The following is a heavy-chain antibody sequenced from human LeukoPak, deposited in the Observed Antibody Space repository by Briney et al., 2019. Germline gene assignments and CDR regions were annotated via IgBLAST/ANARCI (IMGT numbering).Heavy chain of an antibody. D-gene: IGHD6-13*01. CDR1: GFTFSSYA. J-gene: IGHJ4*02. CDR3: AKSPAGSSWPSIDH. V-gene: IGHV3-23*01. CDR2: ISGSGGST. Sequence: GGSLRLSCAASGFTFSSYAMSWVRQTPGKGLECVAPISGSGGSTYYADSVRGRFTVSRDNSKNMLYLQMNSLRVEDTAVYYCAKSPAGSSWPSIDHWGQGTLVAVSS.